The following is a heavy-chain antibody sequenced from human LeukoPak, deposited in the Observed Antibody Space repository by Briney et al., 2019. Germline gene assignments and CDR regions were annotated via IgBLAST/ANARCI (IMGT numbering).Heavy chain of an antibody. CDR1: GDSMSGYS. D-gene: IGHD3-10*01. V-gene: IGHV4-4*07. Sequence: SETLSLTCTVSGDSMSGYSWSWLRQPAGKELEWIGRIYSSYFTEYNLSLDGRVTMSIDTSKNQFSLMPDSVTAADTAVYYCARVHIVTGTYFDSWGQGALVTVSS. CDR2: IYSSYFT. CDR3: ARVHIVTGTYFDS. J-gene: IGHJ4*02.